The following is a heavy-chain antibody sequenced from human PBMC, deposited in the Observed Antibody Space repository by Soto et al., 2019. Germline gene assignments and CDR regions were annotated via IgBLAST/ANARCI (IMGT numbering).Heavy chain of an antibody. CDR1: GFTFSSYG. CDR3: AKDRDWLGYYFDY. CDR2: ISYDGSNK. V-gene: IGHV3-30*18. Sequence: GGSLRLSCAASGFTFSSYGMHWVRQAPGKGLEWVAVISYDGSNKYYADSVKGRFTISRDNSKNTLYLQMNSLRAEDTAVYYCAKDRDWLGYYFDYWGQGTLVTVSS. J-gene: IGHJ4*02. D-gene: IGHD2-21*02.